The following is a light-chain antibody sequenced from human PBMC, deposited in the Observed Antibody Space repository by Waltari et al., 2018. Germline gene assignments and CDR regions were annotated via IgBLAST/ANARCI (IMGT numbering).Light chain of an antibody. J-gene: IGLJ2*01. CDR2: DVT. Sequence: QSALTQPASVSGSPGQSITVSCTGRSSDVGTYKFVSWYQQHPGKAPKLIIYDVTKRPSGVSDRFCGSKSGNTASLTISGLRTEDAAHYYCSSSSTTSVVVFGGGTKLTVL. CDR3: SSSSTTSVVV. CDR1: SSDVGTYKF. V-gene: IGLV2-14*01.